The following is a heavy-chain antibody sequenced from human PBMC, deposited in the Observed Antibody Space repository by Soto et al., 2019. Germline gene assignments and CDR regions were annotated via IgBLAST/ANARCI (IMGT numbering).Heavy chain of an antibody. Sequence: GGSLRLSCAASGFTFSSYSMNWVRQAPGKGLEWVSYISSSSSTIYYADSVKGRFTISRDNAKNSLYLQMNSLRDEDTAVYYCAGVIQSSWYQNRFDPWGQGTLVTVSS. V-gene: IGHV3-48*02. CDR1: GFTFSSYS. CDR3: AGVIQSSWYQNRFDP. J-gene: IGHJ5*02. CDR2: ISSSSSTI. D-gene: IGHD6-13*01.